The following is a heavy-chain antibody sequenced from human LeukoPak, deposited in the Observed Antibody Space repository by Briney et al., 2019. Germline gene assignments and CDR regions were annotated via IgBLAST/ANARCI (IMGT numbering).Heavy chain of an antibody. CDR3: ASLTMVRGVTRSRHYMDV. J-gene: IGHJ6*03. Sequence: PSETLSLTCTVSGGSISSGTYYWAWIRQPPGKGLEWIGTIYHSGSTYYNPSLKSRVTISVDTSKNQFSLKLSSVTAADTAVYYCASLTMVRGVTRSRHYMDVWGKGTTVTISS. V-gene: IGHV4-39*07. CDR2: IYHSGST. D-gene: IGHD3-10*01. CDR1: GGSISSGTYY.